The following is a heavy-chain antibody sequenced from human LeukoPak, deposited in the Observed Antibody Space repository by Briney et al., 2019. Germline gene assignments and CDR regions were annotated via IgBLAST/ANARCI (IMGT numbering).Heavy chain of an antibody. D-gene: IGHD3-10*01. CDR1: GFTFSSYA. CDR3: AKDNKYYYGSGSFGDY. V-gene: IGHV3-23*01. Sequence: GGSLRLSCAASGFTFSSYAMSWVRQAPGKGLEWVSAISGSGGSTYYADSVKGRFTISRDNSKNTLYLQMNSLRAGDTAVYYCAKDNKYYYGSGSFGDYWGQGTLVTVSS. CDR2: ISGSGGST. J-gene: IGHJ4*02.